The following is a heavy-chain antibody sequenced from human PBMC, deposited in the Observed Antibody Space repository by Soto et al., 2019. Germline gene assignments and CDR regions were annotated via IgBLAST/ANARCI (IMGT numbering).Heavy chain of an antibody. V-gene: IGHV4-30-2*06. CDR1: VGSISSGGYS. J-gene: IGHJ6*02. Sequence: TLSLTCTVSVGSISSGGYSWTWILQSPGKGLEWIGYTYQSGSAYYNPSLKSRVTISVDRSKNQFSLNLTSVTAADTAVYYCARDYYGMDVWGQGTTVTV. CDR3: ARDYYGMDV. CDR2: TYQSGSA.